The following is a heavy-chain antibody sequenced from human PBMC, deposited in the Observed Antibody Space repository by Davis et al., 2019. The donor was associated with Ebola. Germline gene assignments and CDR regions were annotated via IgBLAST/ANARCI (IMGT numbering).Heavy chain of an antibody. CDR1: GGSFRGYY. J-gene: IGHJ4*02. CDR2: INHSGST. Sequence: MPSETLSLTCAVYGGSFRGYYWNWIRQPPGKGLQWIGEINHSGSTNYNPSLKSRVTTSVDTSKNQFSLKLNSVTAADTAVYYCARGIYDSSSSRSDYSDSWGQGTLVTVSS. CDR3: ARGIYDSSSSRSDYSDS. D-gene: IGHD3-22*01. V-gene: IGHV4-34*01.